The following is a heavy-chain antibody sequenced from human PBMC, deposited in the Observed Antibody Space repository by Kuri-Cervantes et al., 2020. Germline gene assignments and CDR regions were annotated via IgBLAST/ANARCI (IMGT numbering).Heavy chain of an antibody. J-gene: IGHJ4*02. D-gene: IGHD3-10*01. Sequence: GGSLRLSCAASGFTFSTNWMSWVRQAPGKGLEWVATIKDDGTEKYYVDSVKGRFAISRDNAKKSLFLQMNSLRAEVTAVYYCARDPAPLSASGDYWGQGTLVTVSS. CDR2: IKDDGTEK. CDR1: GFTFSTNW. V-gene: IGHV3-7*01. CDR3: ARDPAPLSASGDY.